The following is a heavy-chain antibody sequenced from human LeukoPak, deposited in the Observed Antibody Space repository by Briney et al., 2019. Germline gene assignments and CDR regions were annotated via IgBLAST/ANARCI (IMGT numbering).Heavy chain of an antibody. CDR1: GYSISSGYY. D-gene: IGHD4-17*01. J-gene: IGHJ5*02. Sequence: SETLSLTCTVSGYSISSGYYWGWIRQPPGEGLEWIGSIYHSGSTYYNPSLKSRVTISVDTAKNQFSLKLSSVTAADTAVYYCARDLDRKPGRMTTGVDPWGQGTLVTVSS. CDR3: ARDLDRKPGRMTTGVDP. V-gene: IGHV4-38-2*02. CDR2: IYHSGST.